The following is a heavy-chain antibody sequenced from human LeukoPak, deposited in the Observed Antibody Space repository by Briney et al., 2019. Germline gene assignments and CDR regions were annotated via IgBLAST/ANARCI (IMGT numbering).Heavy chain of an antibody. D-gene: IGHD6-6*01. CDR3: ARDFSSSSTVYYYYYMDV. J-gene: IGHJ6*03. Sequence: PSETLSLTCAVSGGSLSSSNWWSWVRQPPGKGLEWIGEIYHSGSTNYNPSLKSRVTISLDTSKNQFSLKLSSVTAADTAIYYCARDFSSSSTVYYYYYMDVWGKGTTVTVSS. V-gene: IGHV4-4*02. CDR1: GGSLSSSNW. CDR2: IYHSGST.